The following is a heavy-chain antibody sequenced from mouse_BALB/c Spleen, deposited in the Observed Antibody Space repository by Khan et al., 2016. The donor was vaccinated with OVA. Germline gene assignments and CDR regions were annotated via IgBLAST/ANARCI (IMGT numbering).Heavy chain of an antibody. CDR1: GFTIKDTY. CDR2: IDPENGDI. V-gene: IGHV14-3*02. CDR3: ATFYGYPFAY. D-gene: IGHD2-9*01. Sequence: EVELVESGAELVKPGASVKLSCTASGFTIKDTYIHWVKQRPEQGLEGIGRIDPENGDIKNDSKFQDKATITADTSSNTVYLQLSSLTSEDTAVYYCATFYGYPFAYWGQGTLVSVSA. J-gene: IGHJ3*01.